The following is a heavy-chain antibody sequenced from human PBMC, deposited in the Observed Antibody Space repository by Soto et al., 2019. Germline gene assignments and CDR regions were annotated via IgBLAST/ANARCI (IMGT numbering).Heavy chain of an antibody. Sequence: ASVKVSCKASGYTFTSYDINWVRQATGQGLEWMGWMNPNSGNTGYAQKFQGRVTMTRNTSISTAYMELSSLRSGDTAVYYCARVRAGDYGVHFDYWGQGTLVTVSS. CDR2: MNPNSGNT. CDR3: ARVRAGDYGVHFDY. CDR1: GYTFTSYD. J-gene: IGHJ4*02. V-gene: IGHV1-8*01. D-gene: IGHD4-17*01.